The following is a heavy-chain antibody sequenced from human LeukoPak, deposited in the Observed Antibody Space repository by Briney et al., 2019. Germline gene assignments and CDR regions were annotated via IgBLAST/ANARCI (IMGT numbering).Heavy chain of an antibody. CDR2: INHSGST. Sequence: SETLSLTCAVYGGSFSGYYWSWIRRPPGKGLEWTGEINHSGSTNYNPSLKSRVTISVDTSKNQFSLKLSSVTAADTAVYYCARGGVQLWLRGWFDPWGQGTLVTVSS. CDR3: ARGGVQLWLRGWFDP. J-gene: IGHJ5*02. CDR1: GGSFSGYY. V-gene: IGHV4-34*01. D-gene: IGHD5-18*01.